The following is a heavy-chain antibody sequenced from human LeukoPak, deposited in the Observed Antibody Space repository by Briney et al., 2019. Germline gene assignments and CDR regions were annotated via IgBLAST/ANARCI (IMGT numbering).Heavy chain of an antibody. CDR3: AIDAYYYGSGSYYNVRGGFDY. V-gene: IGHV3-64*01. J-gene: IGHJ4*02. CDR1: GFTFSSYA. D-gene: IGHD3-10*01. CDR2: ISSNGGST. Sequence: GGSLRLSCAASGFTFSSYAMHWVRQAPGEGLEYVSAISSNGGSTYYANSVKGRFTISRDNSKNTLYLQMGSLRAEDMAVYYCAIDAYYYGSGSYYNVRGGFDYWGQGTLVTVSS.